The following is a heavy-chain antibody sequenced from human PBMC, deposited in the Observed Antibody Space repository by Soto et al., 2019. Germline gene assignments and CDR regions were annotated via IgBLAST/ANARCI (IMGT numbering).Heavy chain of an antibody. V-gene: IGHV3-30*18. CDR2: ISNDGSHK. Sequence: GGSLRLSCAASGFTLSNYGMHWVRQAPGKGLEWVTTISNDGSHKFYADSVKGRFTISRDGSKNTLYLQMNSLSTEDSATYYCAKDPGPLVGGQGTVVTVSS. CDR1: GFTLSNYG. J-gene: IGHJ1*01. CDR3: AKDPGPLV.